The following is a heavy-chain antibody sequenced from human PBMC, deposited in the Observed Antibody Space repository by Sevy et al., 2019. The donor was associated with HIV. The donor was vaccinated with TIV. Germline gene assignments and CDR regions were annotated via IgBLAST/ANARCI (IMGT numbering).Heavy chain of an antibody. CDR3: ARSDYGDYVGWFDP. CDR2: ISGTGSTI. D-gene: IGHD4-17*01. V-gene: IGHV3-48*02. J-gene: IGHJ5*02. Sequence: GGSLRLSCAASGFTFSSSIINWVRQAPGKGLEWVSSISGTGSTIYYADCVKGRFTISRDNAKNSLYLQMHSLRDEDTAVYYCARSDYGDYVGWFDPWGQGTLVTVSS. CDR1: GFTFSSSI.